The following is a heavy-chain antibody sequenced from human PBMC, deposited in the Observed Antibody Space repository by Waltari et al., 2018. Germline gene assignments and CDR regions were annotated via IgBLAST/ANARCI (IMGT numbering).Heavy chain of an antibody. CDR1: GFTFSDFS. CDR3: ARGYRKAFAI. Sequence: EVQLVESGGGLVQPGGSLRLSCAASGFTFSDFSMNWVRQAPGKGLEWVSYIYSTGSTIYYADSVKGRFTISRDNAQNSLYLQMNSLRADDTAVYYCARGYRKAFAIWGQGTMVTVSS. J-gene: IGHJ3*02. V-gene: IGHV3-48*04. CDR2: IYSTGSTI. D-gene: IGHD5-12*01.